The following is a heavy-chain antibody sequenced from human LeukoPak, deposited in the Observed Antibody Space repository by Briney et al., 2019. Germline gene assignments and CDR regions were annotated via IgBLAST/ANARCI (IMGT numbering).Heavy chain of an antibody. Sequence: PSETLSLTCTVSGGSISSYYWSWIRQPPGKGLEWIGYIYYSGSTNYNPSLKSRVTISVDTSKNQFSLKLSSVTAADTAVYYCARVRSSWYYYYYMDVWGKGTTVTVSS. CDR2: IYYSGST. CDR3: ARVRSSWYYYYYMDV. D-gene: IGHD6-13*01. J-gene: IGHJ6*03. V-gene: IGHV4-59*08. CDR1: GGSISSYY.